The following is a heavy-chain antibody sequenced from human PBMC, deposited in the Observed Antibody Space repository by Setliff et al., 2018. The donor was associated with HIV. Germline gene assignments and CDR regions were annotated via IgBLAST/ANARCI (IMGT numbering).Heavy chain of an antibody. Sequence: ASVKVSCKASGYMFGPYGFSWVRQVPGQRLEWMGWITDDNGDTNYAQRLQGRATMTTDTSTSTAYMEVRSLRSDDTAVYYCAKCSEMLGTPATSSGYYCGWFDPWGQGTPVTVSS. V-gene: IGHV1-18*01. CDR1: GYMFGPYG. CDR3: AKCSEMLGTPATSSGYYCGWFDP. D-gene: IGHD3-22*01. J-gene: IGHJ5*02. CDR2: ITDDNGDT.